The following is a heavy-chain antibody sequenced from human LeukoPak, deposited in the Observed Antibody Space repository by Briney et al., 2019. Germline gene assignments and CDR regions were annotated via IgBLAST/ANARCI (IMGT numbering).Heavy chain of an antibody. D-gene: IGHD3-9*01. V-gene: IGHV3-15*01. CDR2: IKSKTDGGTT. CDR3: TTNLLSYDILTGYNYYYGMDV. J-gene: IGHJ6*02. Sequence: GGSLRLSCAASGFTFSSYSMNWVRQAPGKGLEWVGRIKSKTDGGTTDYAAPVKGRFTISRDDSKNTLYLQMNSLKTEDTAVYYCTTNLLSYDILTGYNYYYGMDVWGQGTTVTVSS. CDR1: GFTFSSYS.